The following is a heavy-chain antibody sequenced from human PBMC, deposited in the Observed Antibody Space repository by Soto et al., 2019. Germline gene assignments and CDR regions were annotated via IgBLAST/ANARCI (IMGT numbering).Heavy chain of an antibody. CDR2: ISYDGTNK. CDR1: GFMFSAYA. CDR3: ARDPSQYTSGWYGIDF. Sequence: GGSLRLSCAASGFMFSAYAMLWVRQAPGKGLEWVAAISYDGTNKYYADSIKGRFTISRDNSANTLFLQVNSLRREDTAMYYCARDPSQYTSGWYGIDFWGHGTLVTVSS. V-gene: IGHV3-30*04. D-gene: IGHD6-19*01. J-gene: IGHJ4*01.